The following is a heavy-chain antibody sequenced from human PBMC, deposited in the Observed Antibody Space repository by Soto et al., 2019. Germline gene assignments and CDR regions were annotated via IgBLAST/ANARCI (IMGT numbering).Heavy chain of an antibody. Sequence: GVSLSLCWGVAEVKCGGRGGSWISKTKGEGLQWVSTITDTGGDAKYADSVRGRFVISRDNSKKTLYLQMTSLTAEDSAMYYCARGSTDSYPGSRIFAFWGRRTLVTVSS. D-gene: IGHD3-10*01. CDR3: ARGSTDSYPGSRIFAF. J-gene: IGHJ4*02. CDR2: ITDTGGDA. V-gene: IGHV3-23*01. CDR1: EVKCGGRG.